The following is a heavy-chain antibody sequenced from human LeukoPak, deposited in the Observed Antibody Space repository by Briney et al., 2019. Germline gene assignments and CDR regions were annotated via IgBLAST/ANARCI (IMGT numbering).Heavy chain of an antibody. D-gene: IGHD3-22*01. V-gene: IGHV3-15*01. CDR1: GFTFSNAW. CDR2: IKSKTDGGTT. J-gene: IGHJ4*02. CDR3: AKGIEYYYDKSTTGTLNFDY. Sequence: GGSLRLSCAASGFTFSNAWMSWVRQAPGEGVEWVGRIKSKTDGGTTDYAAPVKGRFTISRDDSKNTLYLQINSLKTEDTAVYYCAKGIEYYYDKSTTGTLNFDYWGQGTLVTVSS.